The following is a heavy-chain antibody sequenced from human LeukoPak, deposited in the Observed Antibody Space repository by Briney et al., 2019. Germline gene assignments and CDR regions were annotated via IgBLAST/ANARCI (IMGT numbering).Heavy chain of an antibody. CDR3: TTGGNVLVAGTRAFDI. CDR2: IKSKIDGGTT. CDR1: GFTFSSYS. V-gene: IGHV3-15*07. Sequence: PGGSLRLSCAASGFTFSSYSVNWVRQAPGKGLEWVGRIKSKIDGGTTDYAAPVKGRFTISRDDSKNTLYLQMNSLKTEDTAVYYCTTGGNVLVAGTRAFDIWGQGTVVTVSS. J-gene: IGHJ3*02. D-gene: IGHD6-19*01.